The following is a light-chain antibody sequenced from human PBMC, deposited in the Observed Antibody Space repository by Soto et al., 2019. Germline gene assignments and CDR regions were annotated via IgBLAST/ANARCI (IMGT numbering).Light chain of an antibody. CDR2: DAS. CDR1: QSVSSN. Sequence: EIVMTQSPATLSVSPGERATLSCRASQSVSSNLAWYQHKPGHAPRLLIYDASTRATGIPARFSGSGSGTEFTLTISSLQSEDFAVYYCQQYNNWPGAFGQGTKVDIK. V-gene: IGKV3-15*01. J-gene: IGKJ1*01. CDR3: QQYNNWPGA.